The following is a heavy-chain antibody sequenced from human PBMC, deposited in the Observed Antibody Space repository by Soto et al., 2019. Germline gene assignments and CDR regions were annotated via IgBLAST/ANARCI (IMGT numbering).Heavy chain of an antibody. CDR1: GGSFSGYY. CDR2: INHSGST. J-gene: IGHJ5*02. Sequence: QVQLQQWGAGLLKPSETLSLTCAVYGGSFSGYYWSWIRQPPGKGLEWIAEINHSGSTKYNPSLKSRVTTSVDTSKNRFSLNLSAMTAADTAVYDCARGGSGSYYFTRNWFDPRGQGTLVTVSS. CDR3: ARGGSGSYYFTRNWFDP. D-gene: IGHD1-26*01. V-gene: IGHV4-34*01.